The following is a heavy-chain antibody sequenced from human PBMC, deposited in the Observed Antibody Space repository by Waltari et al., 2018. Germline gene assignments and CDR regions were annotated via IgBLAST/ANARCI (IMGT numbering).Heavy chain of an antibody. CDR1: GSSSKAHT. CDR3: ASHLEDFYYYMDV. J-gene: IGHJ6*03. Sequence: EVQLVESGGGLVKPGGSLRLSCVASGSSSKAHTMNWVRHTPEKGLEWGSSIGSSSTYTYYADSVKGRFTISRDNAANSLHLEMNALRPEDTAVYYCASHLEDFYYYMDVWGKGTTVTVSS. CDR2: IGSSSTYT. V-gene: IGHV3-21*06.